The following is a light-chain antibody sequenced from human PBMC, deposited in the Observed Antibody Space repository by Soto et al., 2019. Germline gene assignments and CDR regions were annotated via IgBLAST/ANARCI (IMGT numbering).Light chain of an antibody. V-gene: IGKV3-15*01. J-gene: IGKJ2*01. CDR1: QSVSTN. Sequence: EIVMTQSPATLSVSPGDRATLSCRASQSVSTNLAWHQQRPGQAPRLLIYGASTRATGIPDRFSRSGSGTEFTLTISSLESEDFAVYYCQQYNNWPPYTFGQGTKVDIK. CDR2: GAS. CDR3: QQYNNWPPYT.